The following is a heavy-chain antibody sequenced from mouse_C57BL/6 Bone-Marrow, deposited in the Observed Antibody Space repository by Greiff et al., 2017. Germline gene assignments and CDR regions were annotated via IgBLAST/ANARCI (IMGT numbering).Heavy chain of an antibody. V-gene: IGHV2-5*01. CDR3: ATFLLVHYYGGSKAWFAY. CDR1: GFSLTSYG. Sequence: VQLKQSGPGLVQPSPSLSITCTASGFSLTSYGVHWVRQSPGKGLEWLGVIWRGGSTDYHAAFLSRLSITKDNSESQVFFKMNSMPADDTAIYYCATFLLVHYYGGSKAWFAYWGQGNMVTVAA. CDR2: IWRGGST. J-gene: IGHJ3*01. D-gene: IGHD1-1*01.